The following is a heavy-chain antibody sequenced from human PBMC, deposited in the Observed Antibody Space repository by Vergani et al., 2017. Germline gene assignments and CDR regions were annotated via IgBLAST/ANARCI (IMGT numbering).Heavy chain of an antibody. CDR1: GDSVSSNSAA. J-gene: IGHJ3*02. Sequence: QVQLQQSGPGLVKPSQTLPLTCAISGDSVSSNSAAWNWISQSPSRGLEWLGRTYYRSKWYNDYAVSVKSRITINPDTSKNPFSLQLNSVTPEDTAVYYYARDPSITMIVGGAFDIWGQGTMVTVSS. V-gene: IGHV6-1*01. D-gene: IGHD3-22*01. CDR2: TYYRSKWYN. CDR3: ARDPSITMIVGGAFDI.